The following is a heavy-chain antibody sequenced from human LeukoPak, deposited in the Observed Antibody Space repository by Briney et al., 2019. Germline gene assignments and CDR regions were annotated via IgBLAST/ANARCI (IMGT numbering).Heavy chain of an antibody. CDR2: ISGSGGST. V-gene: IGHV3-23*01. D-gene: IGHD3-22*01. CDR1: GFTFSSYA. Sequence: GVSLRLSCAASGFTFSSYAMSWVRQAPGKGLEWVSAISGSGGSTYYADSVKGRFTISRDDSKNTLYLQMNSLRAEDTAVYYCAKDLHYYDSSGYSPLYNWFDPWGQGTLVTVSS. J-gene: IGHJ5*02. CDR3: AKDLHYYDSSGYSPLYNWFDP.